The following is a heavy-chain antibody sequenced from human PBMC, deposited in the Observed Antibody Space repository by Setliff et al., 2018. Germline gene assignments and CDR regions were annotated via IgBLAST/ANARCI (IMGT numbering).Heavy chain of an antibody. V-gene: IGHV1-69*13. Sequence: SVKVSCKASGYTFTSYDINWVRQAPGQGLEWMGGIIPILGTVNYAQKFQGRVTITADEPTSTAYMELSSLRSEDTAVYYCARNGKAGEIMRSYYYYMDVWGKGTTVTVSS. D-gene: IGHD3-16*01. J-gene: IGHJ6*03. CDR3: ARNGKAGEIMRSYYYYMDV. CDR1: GYTFTSYD. CDR2: IIPILGTV.